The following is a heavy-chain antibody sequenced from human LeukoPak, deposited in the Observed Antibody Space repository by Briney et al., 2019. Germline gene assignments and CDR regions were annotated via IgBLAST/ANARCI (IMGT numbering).Heavy chain of an antibody. CDR3: ARELGGGNFDY. D-gene: IGHD4-23*01. J-gene: IGHJ4*02. Sequence: PSETLSLTCTASGGSISSTSYYWGWVRQPPGRGVEWIGGIIYSGNTKYNPSPKSRVTISVDTTKNQFSLKLSSVTAADTAMYYCARELGGGNFDYWGQGTLVTVSS. CDR1: GGSISSTSYY. CDR2: IIYSGNT. V-gene: IGHV4-39*07.